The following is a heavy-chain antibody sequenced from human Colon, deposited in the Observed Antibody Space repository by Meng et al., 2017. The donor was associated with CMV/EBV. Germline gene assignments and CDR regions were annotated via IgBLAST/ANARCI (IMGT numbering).Heavy chain of an antibody. D-gene: IGHD7-27*01. J-gene: IGHJ3*01. CDR1: GFSFDDYA. CDR3: ATDVVTGDGGDAFDV. V-gene: IGHV3-9*01. CDR2: VSWNGESR. Sequence: GGSLRLSCTASGFSFDDYAMLWVRQAPGKGLEWVSGVSWNGESRGYADSVKGRFTMSRDNAKNSIYLLMDGLRAEDTALYYCATDVVTGDGGDAFDVWGQGTMVTVSS.